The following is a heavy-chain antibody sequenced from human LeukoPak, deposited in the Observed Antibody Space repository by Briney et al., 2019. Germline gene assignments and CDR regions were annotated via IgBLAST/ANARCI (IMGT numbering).Heavy chain of an antibody. CDR2: INPNSGGT. D-gene: IGHD3-10*01. CDR3: AKILWFGEPPTSPFDY. V-gene: IGHV1-2*02. Sequence: ASVKVSCKASGYTFTGYYMHWVRQAPGQGLEWMGWINPNSGGTNYAQKFQDRVTMTRDTSISTAYMELSRLRSDDTAVYYCAKILWFGEPPTSPFDYWGQGTLVTVSS. J-gene: IGHJ4*02. CDR1: GYTFTGYY.